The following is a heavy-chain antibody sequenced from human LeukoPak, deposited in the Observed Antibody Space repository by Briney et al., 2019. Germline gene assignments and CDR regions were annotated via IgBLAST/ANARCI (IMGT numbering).Heavy chain of an antibody. CDR3: ARGGSYPTSNDY. J-gene: IGHJ4*02. CDR2: INHSGTT. CDR1: GGPFNGFY. V-gene: IGHV4-34*01. D-gene: IGHD3-10*01. Sequence: PSETLSLTCATYGGPFNGFYWSWIRQPPGKGLEWIGEINHSGTTNYNPSLESRVTISADTSKNQFSPKLSSVTAADTAVYYCARGGSYPTSNDYWGRGTLVTVSS.